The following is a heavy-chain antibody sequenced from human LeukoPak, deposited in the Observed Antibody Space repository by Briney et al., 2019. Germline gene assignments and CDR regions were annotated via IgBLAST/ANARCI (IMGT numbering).Heavy chain of an antibody. CDR2: IIPIFGTA. V-gene: IGHV1-69*05. CDR1: GGTFSSYA. D-gene: IGHD2-2*01. CDR3: ARGAGCSSTSCYRPLDL. J-gene: IGHJ2*01. Sequence: SVKVSCKASGGTFSSYAISWVRQAPGQGLEWMGGIIPIFGTANYAQKFQGRVTITTDESTSTAYMELSSLRSDDTAVYYCARGAGCSSTSCYRPLDLWGRGTLVTVSS.